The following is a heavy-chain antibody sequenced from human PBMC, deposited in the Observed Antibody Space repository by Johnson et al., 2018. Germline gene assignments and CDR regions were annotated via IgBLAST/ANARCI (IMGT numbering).Heavy chain of an antibody. CDR1: GGSFSGYS. J-gene: IGHJ3*02. V-gene: IGHV4-34*01. CDR2: INHSGST. D-gene: IGHD6-19*01. CDR3: ARSTGQWLVPGAFDI. Sequence: QVQLQQLGAGLLKPSETLSLTCAVYGGSFSGYSWSWIRQPPGKGLEWIGEINHSGSTNYNPSLKRRVTISVDTSKNQFSLKLSSVTAADTAVYYCARSTGQWLVPGAFDIWGQGTMVTVSS.